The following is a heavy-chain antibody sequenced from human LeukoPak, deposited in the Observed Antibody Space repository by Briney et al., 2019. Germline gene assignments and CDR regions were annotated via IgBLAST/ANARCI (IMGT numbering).Heavy chain of an antibody. CDR3: ARRGDGGRSFDY. CDR2: ISGSGGNT. Sequence: GGSLRLSCAASGFTFSSYAMNWVRQAPGKGLEWVSGISGSGGNTYYADSVKGRFTISRDNSKSTLYLQMNSLRAEDTAVYYCARRGDGGRSFDYWGQGTLVTVSS. D-gene: IGHD4-23*01. V-gene: IGHV3-23*01. J-gene: IGHJ4*02. CDR1: GFTFSSYA.